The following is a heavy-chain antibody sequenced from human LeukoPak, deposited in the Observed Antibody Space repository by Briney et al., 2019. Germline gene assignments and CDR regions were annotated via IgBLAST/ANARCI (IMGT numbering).Heavy chain of an antibody. CDR2: IYYSGST. Sequence: PSETLSLTCTVSGGSFSSYYWSWIRQPPGKGLEWIGYIYYSGSTNYNPSLKSRVTISVDTSKNQFSLKLSSVTAADTAVYYCARHSGSGSYFSAWDYWGQGTLVTVSS. CDR3: ARHSGSGSYFSAWDY. D-gene: IGHD3-10*01. V-gene: IGHV4-59*08. J-gene: IGHJ4*02. CDR1: GGSFSSYY.